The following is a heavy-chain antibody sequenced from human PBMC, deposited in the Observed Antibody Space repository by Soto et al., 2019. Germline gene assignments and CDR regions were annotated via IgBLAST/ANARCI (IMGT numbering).Heavy chain of an antibody. J-gene: IGHJ4*02. Sequence: QVQLQESGPGLVKPSETLSLTCTVSGGSISSYYWSWIRQPPGKGLEWIGYIYYSGSTNYHPSLKSRVTISVDTSKNQFSLKLSSVTAADTAVYYCVRSNYFDYWGQGTLVTVSS. V-gene: IGHV4-59*01. CDR1: GGSISSYY. CDR3: VRSNYFDY. CDR2: IYYSGST.